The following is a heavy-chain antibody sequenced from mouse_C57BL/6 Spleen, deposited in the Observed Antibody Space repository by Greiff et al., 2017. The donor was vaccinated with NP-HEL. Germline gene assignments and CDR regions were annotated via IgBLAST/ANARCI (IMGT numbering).Heavy chain of an antibody. D-gene: IGHD1-1*01. CDR1: GYTFTDYE. Sequence: VQLQQSGAELVRPGASVTLSCKASGYTFTDYEMHWVKQTPVHGLEWIGAIDPETGGTAYNQKFKGKAILTADKSSSTAYMELRSLTSEYSAVYYCTRNYYCSSYAMGYWGQGTSVTVSS. CDR2: IDPETGGT. J-gene: IGHJ4*01. V-gene: IGHV1-15*01. CDR3: TRNYYCSSYAMGY.